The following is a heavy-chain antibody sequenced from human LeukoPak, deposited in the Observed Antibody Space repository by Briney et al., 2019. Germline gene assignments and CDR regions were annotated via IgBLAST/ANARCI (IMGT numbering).Heavy chain of an antibody. D-gene: IGHD5-24*01. Sequence: PGGSLRLSCAASGFTFSSYSINWVRQAPGKGLEWVSSISSSSSYIYYTDPVKGRFTISRDNAKNSLYLQMNSLRAEDTAVYYCARGWQGDYFDYWGQGTLVTVSS. CDR2: ISSSSSYI. V-gene: IGHV3-21*01. CDR3: ARGWQGDYFDY. CDR1: GFTFSSYS. J-gene: IGHJ4*02.